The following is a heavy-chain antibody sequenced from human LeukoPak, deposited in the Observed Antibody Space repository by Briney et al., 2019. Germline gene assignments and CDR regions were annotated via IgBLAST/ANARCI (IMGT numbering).Heavy chain of an antibody. J-gene: IGHJ4*02. D-gene: IGHD2-2*02. CDR2: ITPIFGTA. CDR1: GGTFSNYA. Sequence: SVKVSCKASGGTFSNYAINWVRQAPGQGLEWMGGITPIFGTANYAQRFQGRATITADESTSTAYMELSSLRSEDTAVYYCARWAGYCSITNCYTAFDFWGQGTLVTVSS. CDR3: ARWAGYCSITNCYTAFDF. V-gene: IGHV1-69*01.